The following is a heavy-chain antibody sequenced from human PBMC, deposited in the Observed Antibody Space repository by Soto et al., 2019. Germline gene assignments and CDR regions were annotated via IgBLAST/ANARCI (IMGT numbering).Heavy chain of an antibody. CDR3: ATGNSFDY. J-gene: IGHJ4*02. Sequence: EVQLLGSGGGLEQPGGFLRLSCAASGFTLSSYGMTWVRQSPGKGLEWVSGISVSGSTYYADSVKGRFTISRDNSKNTLYLQMDNLRAEDTAVYYCATGNSFDYWGQGTLVTVSS. V-gene: IGHV3-23*01. D-gene: IGHD1-26*01. CDR1: GFTLSSYG. CDR2: ISVSGST.